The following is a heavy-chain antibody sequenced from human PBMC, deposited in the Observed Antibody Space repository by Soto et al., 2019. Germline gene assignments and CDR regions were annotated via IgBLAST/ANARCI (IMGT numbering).Heavy chain of an antibody. Sequence: ASVKVSCKASGYTFTSYYMHWVRQAPGQGLEWMGIINPSGGSTSYAQKFQGRVTMTRDTSTSTVYMELSSLRSEDKAVYYCERGIAEAGPFFDHWGQGTLVTVSS. CDR3: ERGIAEAGPFFDH. CDR2: INPSGGST. CDR1: GYTFTSYY. V-gene: IGHV1-46*01. J-gene: IGHJ4*02. D-gene: IGHD6-13*01.